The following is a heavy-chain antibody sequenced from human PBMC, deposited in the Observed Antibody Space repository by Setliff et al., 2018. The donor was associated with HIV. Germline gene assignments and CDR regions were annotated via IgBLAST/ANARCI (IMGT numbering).Heavy chain of an antibody. V-gene: IGHV4-59*11. Sequence: SETLSLTCTVSGGSISSHYWSWVRQTPGKGLEWIGSISYSGSTNHNPSLKRRVTISVDTSKNQFSLKLNSVTAADTAVYYCARVRLELRQYWFDSWGQGSPVTVSS. J-gene: IGHJ5*01. CDR1: GGSISSHY. D-gene: IGHD1-7*01. CDR2: ISYSGST. CDR3: ARVRLELRQYWFDS.